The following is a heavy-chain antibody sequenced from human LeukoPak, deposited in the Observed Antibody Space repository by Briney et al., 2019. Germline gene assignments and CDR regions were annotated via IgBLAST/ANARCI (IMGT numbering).Heavy chain of an antibody. Sequence: GGSLRLSCAASEFTLSTFWMSWVRQAPGKGLEWVANIKADGSVKHYVDSVEGRFSISRDNARSSLYLQMNSLRAEDTAVYYCVRDSDYQRNSGGLYAHYDALDIWGHGTMVTVSS. D-gene: IGHD2-21*01. J-gene: IGHJ3*02. CDR2: IKADGSVK. CDR3: VRDSDYQRNSGGLYAHYDALDI. V-gene: IGHV3-7*01. CDR1: EFTLSTFW.